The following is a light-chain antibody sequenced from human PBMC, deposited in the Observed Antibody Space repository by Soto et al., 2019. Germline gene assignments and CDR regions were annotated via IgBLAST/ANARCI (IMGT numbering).Light chain of an antibody. V-gene: IGKV3-11*01. CDR2: DAS. CDR3: QQRSHWPPGT. CDR1: QSVSSS. Sequence: EIVLTQSPATLSLSPGERATLSCRASQSVSSSLAWYQQKPGQAPNLLIYDASNRATGIPARFSGSGSGTDFTLTISSLEPEDFAVYYCQQRSHWPPGTFGGGTKVEIK. J-gene: IGKJ4*01.